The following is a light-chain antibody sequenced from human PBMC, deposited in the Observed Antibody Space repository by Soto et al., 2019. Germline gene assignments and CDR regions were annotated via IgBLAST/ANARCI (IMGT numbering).Light chain of an antibody. Sequence: EIVMTQSTATLSVSPGERATLSCRASQSVSSNLAWYQQKPGQAPRLLIYATSTRATGIPDRFSGSGSGTEFTLTISSLQPEDFALYHCQQYDNKPPITFGQGTRLESK. CDR2: ATS. CDR3: QQYDNKPPIT. V-gene: IGKV3-15*01. J-gene: IGKJ5*01. CDR1: QSVSSN.